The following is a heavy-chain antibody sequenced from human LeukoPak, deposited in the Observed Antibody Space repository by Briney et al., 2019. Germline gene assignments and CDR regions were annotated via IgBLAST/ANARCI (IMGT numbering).Heavy chain of an antibody. CDR2: ISYDGSNK. J-gene: IGHJ4*02. CDR3: AKDLRLWFGELWLDY. Sequence: PGGSLRLSCAASGFTFSSYAMSWVRQAPGKGLEWVAVISYDGSNKYYADSVKGRFTISRDNSKNTLYLQMSSLRAEDTAVYYCAKDLRLWFGELWLDYWGQGTLVAVSS. CDR1: GFTFSSYA. V-gene: IGHV3-30*18. D-gene: IGHD3-10*01.